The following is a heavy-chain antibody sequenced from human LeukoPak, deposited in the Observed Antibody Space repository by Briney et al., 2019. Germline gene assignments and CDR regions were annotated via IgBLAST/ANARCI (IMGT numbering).Heavy chain of an antibody. Sequence: SETLSLTCTVSGYSITSPNYWGWIRQPPGKGLEWIGSIYHSGSTYYNSSLKSRVTISVDTSKNQFSLKLSSVTAADIAVYYCARVSSSDAFDIWGQGTMVTVSS. CDR2: IYHSGST. J-gene: IGHJ3*02. CDR1: GYSITSPNY. CDR3: ARVSSSDAFDI. D-gene: IGHD6-6*01. V-gene: IGHV4-38-2*02.